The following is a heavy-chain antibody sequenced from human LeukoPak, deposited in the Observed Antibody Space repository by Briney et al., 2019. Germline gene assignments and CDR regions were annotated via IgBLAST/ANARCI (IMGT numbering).Heavy chain of an antibody. CDR3: AKDLRGSSTNFGY. CDR1: GFTFSSYA. Sequence: GGSLRLSCAASGFTFSSYAMSWVRQAPGKGLEWVSGISGSGGSTYYADSVKGRFTISRDNSKNTLYLQMNSLRAEDTAVYYCAKDLRGSSTNFGYWGQGTLVTVSS. V-gene: IGHV3-23*01. D-gene: IGHD1-26*01. J-gene: IGHJ4*02. CDR2: ISGSGGST.